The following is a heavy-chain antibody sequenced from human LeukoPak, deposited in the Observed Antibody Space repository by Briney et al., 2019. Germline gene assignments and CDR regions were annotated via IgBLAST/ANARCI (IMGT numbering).Heavy chain of an antibody. Sequence: GGSLRLSCAASGFTFDDYGMSWVRQAPGKGLEWVSGITWNGGSTGYADSVKGRFTISRDNAKNSLYLQMNSLGAEDTALYYCAKGGREQLGYYFDYWGQGTLVTVSS. J-gene: IGHJ4*02. CDR2: ITWNGGST. V-gene: IGHV3-20*04. CDR1: GFTFDDYG. CDR3: AKGGREQLGYYFDY. D-gene: IGHD6-13*01.